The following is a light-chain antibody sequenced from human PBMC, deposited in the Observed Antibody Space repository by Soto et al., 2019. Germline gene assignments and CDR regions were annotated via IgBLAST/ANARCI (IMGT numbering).Light chain of an antibody. CDR2: GAA. CDR1: QSLRRTN. J-gene: IGKJ2*01. V-gene: IGKV3-20*01. Sequence: EIVLTQSPGTLSLSPGERATLSCRASQSLRRTNLAWHQQKPGQAPRLLIYGAATRATGIPDRFSGSGSGTDFTLTISRLEPEDFAVYYCQQYDRAPDTFGQGTKLEIK. CDR3: QQYDRAPDT.